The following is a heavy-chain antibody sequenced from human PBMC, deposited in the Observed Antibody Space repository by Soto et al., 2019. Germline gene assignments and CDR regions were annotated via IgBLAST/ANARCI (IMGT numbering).Heavy chain of an antibody. D-gene: IGHD3-10*01. J-gene: IGHJ4*02. V-gene: IGHV3-33*01. Sequence: QVQLVESGGGVVQPGMSLRLSCAASGFTFSNYGMHWVRRAPGKGLEWVAVIWDDGSNTYYTDSVKGRFTISRDNSKNTRYLQMNSLRAEDTAVYYCARVTGSGTAEVGFDYWGQGTLVTVSS. CDR1: GFTFSNYG. CDR2: IWDDGSNT. CDR3: ARVTGSGTAEVGFDY.